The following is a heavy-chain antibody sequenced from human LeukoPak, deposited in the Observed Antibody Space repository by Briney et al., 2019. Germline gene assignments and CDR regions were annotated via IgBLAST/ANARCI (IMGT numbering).Heavy chain of an antibody. Sequence: GESLKISCKGSGYNITKYWIGWVRQMPGKGLEWMGVIYPGDSDTRYSPSFQGQVTISADKSISTAYLQWRSLRDSDSAMYYCARQAMVRGVPDYWGQGALVTVSS. CDR1: GYNITKYW. J-gene: IGHJ4*02. D-gene: IGHD3-10*01. CDR3: ARQAMVRGVPDY. CDR2: IYPGDSDT. V-gene: IGHV5-51*01.